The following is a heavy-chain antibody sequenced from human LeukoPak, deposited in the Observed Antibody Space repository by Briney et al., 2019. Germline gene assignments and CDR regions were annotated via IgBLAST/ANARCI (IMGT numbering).Heavy chain of an antibody. CDR2: IYPRDSDT. J-gene: IGHJ3*02. CDR3: ARKFCSSTTCYVAFDM. Sequence: GESLKISCKGSGYTFTNYWIGWVRQMPGKGLEYMGIIYPRDSDTRYSPSFEGQVTISADQSISPAYLQWSSLKASDTAMYFCARKFCSSTTCYVAFDMWGQGTMVTVSS. CDR1: GYTFTNYW. D-gene: IGHD2-2*01. V-gene: IGHV5-51*01.